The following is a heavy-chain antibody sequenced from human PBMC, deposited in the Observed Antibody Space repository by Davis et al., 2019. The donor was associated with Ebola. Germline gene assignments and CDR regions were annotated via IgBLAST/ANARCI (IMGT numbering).Heavy chain of an antibody. CDR2: ISSSSSTI. V-gene: IGHV3-48*02. CDR3: ARVVDTVTTSWFDP. CDR1: GFTFSSYG. Sequence: GESLKISCAASGFTFSSYGMHWVRQAPGKGLEWVSYISSSSSTIYYADSVKGRFTISRDNAKNSLYLQMNSLRDEDTAVYYCARVVDTVTTSWFDPWGQGTLVTVSS. D-gene: IGHD4-17*01. J-gene: IGHJ5*02.